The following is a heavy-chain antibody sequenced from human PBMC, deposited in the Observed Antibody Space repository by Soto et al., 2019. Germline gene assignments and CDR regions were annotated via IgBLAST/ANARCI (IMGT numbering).Heavy chain of an antibody. CDR2: IIPIFGTA. D-gene: IGHD3-10*01. Sequence: QVQLVQSGAEVKKPGSSVEVSCKASGGTFNNYAISWVRQAPGQGLEWMGGIIPIFGTANYAQKFQGRVTIIADESTSTVYMELNNLRSEDTAVYYCARTLSSYFDLWGRGTLVTVSS. CDR3: ARTLSSYFDL. CDR1: GGTFNNYA. V-gene: IGHV1-69*01. J-gene: IGHJ2*01.